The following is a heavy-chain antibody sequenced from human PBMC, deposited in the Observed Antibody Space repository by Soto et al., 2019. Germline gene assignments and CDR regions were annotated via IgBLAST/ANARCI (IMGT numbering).Heavy chain of an antibody. V-gene: IGHV4-31*03. D-gene: IGHD3-3*01. CDR2: IYYSGST. CDR1: GGSISSGGYY. CDR3: ARAAYDFWSGYADY. J-gene: IGHJ4*02. Sequence: QVQLQESGPGLVKPSQTLSLTYTVSGGSISSGGYYWSWIRQHPGKGLEWIGYIYYSGSTYYNPSLKSRVTISVDTSKNQFSLKLSSVTAADTAVYYCARAAYDFWSGYADYWGQGTLVTVSS.